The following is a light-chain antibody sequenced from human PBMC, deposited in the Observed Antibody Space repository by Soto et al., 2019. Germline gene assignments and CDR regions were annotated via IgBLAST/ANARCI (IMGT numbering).Light chain of an antibody. V-gene: IGKV1-12*01. CDR1: QGISTY. CDR3: QQLNTYPLT. CDR2: DAS. J-gene: IGKJ5*01. Sequence: DIQMTQSPSSVYASVGDRVTITCRSGQGISTYLAWFQQKPGEAPKLLIYDASSLQSGVPSRFSGSGSGADFTLTISSLQPEDSATYYCQQLNTYPLTFGGGIRLENK.